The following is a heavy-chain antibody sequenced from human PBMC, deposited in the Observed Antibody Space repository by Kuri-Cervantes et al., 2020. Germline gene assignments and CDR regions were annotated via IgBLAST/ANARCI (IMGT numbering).Heavy chain of an antibody. J-gene: IGHJ3*02. CDR2: IYYSGST. Sequence: SETLSLTCTVSGGSISSSSYYWGWIRQPPGKGLEWIGGIYYSGSTYYNPSLKSRVTISVDTSKNQFSLKLSSVTAADTAVYYCAVGYSSGPLGAFDIWGQGTMVTVSS. V-gene: IGHV4-39*07. CDR3: AVGYSSGPLGAFDI. CDR1: GGSISSSSYY. D-gene: IGHD6-19*01.